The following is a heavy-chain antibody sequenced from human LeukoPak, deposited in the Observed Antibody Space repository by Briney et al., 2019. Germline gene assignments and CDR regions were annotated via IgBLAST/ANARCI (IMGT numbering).Heavy chain of an antibody. CDR3: ASKPRDGYNSDFGY. J-gene: IGHJ4*02. Sequence: GASVKVSCEASGGTFSSYAISWVRQAPGQGLEWMGGIIPIFGTANYAQKFQGRVTITADESTSTAYMELSSLRSEDTAVYYCASKPRDGYNSDFGYWGQGTLVTVSS. V-gene: IGHV1-69*01. D-gene: IGHD5-24*01. CDR1: GGTFSSYA. CDR2: IIPIFGTA.